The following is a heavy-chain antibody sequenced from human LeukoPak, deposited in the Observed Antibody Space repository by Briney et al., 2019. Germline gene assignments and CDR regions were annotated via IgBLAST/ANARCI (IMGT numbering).Heavy chain of an antibody. CDR2: IYSGSST. CDR3: ARDMYDNGWSSFDY. CDR1: GFTVSSNY. V-gene: IGHV3-66*01. Sequence: GGSLRLSCAASGFTVSSNYMSWVPQAPGKGLEWVSVIYSGSSTYYADSVKGRFTISRDNSKNTLYLQMNSLRVEDTAVYYCARDMYDNGWSSFDYWGQGTLVTVSS. D-gene: IGHD3-10*01. J-gene: IGHJ4*02.